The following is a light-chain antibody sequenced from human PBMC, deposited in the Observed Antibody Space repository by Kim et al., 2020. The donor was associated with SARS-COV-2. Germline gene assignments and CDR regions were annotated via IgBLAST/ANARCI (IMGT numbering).Light chain of an antibody. V-gene: IGLV2-23*01. CDR1: SSDVGRYNR. CDR2: EGS. CDR3: CSYAGRSTLV. Sequence: GQSITISCTGTSSDVGRYNRVSWDQQHPGKAPKLMIYEGSKRSSGVSNRFSGSKSGNTASLTISGLQAEDEADYYCCSYAGRSTLVFGGGTQLTVL. J-gene: IGLJ2*01.